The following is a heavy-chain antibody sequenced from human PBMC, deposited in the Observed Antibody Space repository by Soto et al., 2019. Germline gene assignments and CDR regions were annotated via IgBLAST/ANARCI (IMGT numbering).Heavy chain of an antibody. CDR1: GFTFSSYG. Sequence: QVQLVESGGGVVQPGRSLRLSCAASGFTFSSYGMHWVPQAPGKELEWEAVISYDGSNKYYAESVKGRFTISRDNSKNTLYLQMNSLRAEGTDVYYCAKVGETVLLWFGELFYFDYRGQGTLVTVSS. D-gene: IGHD3-10*01. J-gene: IGHJ4*02. CDR3: AKVGETVLLWFGELFYFDY. V-gene: IGHV3-30*18. CDR2: ISYDGSNK.